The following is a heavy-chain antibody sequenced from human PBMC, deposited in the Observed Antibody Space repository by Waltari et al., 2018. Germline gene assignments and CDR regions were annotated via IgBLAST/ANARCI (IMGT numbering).Heavy chain of an antibody. CDR1: GFIFSNFG. CDR2: IWFDGSDK. J-gene: IGHJ4*02. D-gene: IGHD2-2*02. CDR3: AKDAFGNTYLDF. Sequence: QVNLVESGGGVVQPGGSLRLSCATSGFIFSNFGMHWVHQAPGKGLEWVALIWFDGSDKFYADSVRGRFTISRDNSARTLYLDMDSLRLDDTAMYYCAKDAFGNTYLDFWGQGTLVTVSS. V-gene: IGHV3-30*02.